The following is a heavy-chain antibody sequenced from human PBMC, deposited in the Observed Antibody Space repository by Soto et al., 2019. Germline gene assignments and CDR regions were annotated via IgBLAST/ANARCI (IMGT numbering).Heavy chain of an antibody. Sequence: GGSLSLSYRASEFTFSSYGVHWIRPAPGKGLEWVAVISYDGRNKYYADSVKGRFTISRDNSKNTLYLQMSSLRPEDTAVYYCVKDGSSGWPYYYGMDVWGQGTTVTVSS. CDR1: EFTFSSYG. D-gene: IGHD6-19*01. V-gene: IGHV3-30*18. J-gene: IGHJ6*02. CDR3: VKDGSSGWPYYYGMDV. CDR2: ISYDGRNK.